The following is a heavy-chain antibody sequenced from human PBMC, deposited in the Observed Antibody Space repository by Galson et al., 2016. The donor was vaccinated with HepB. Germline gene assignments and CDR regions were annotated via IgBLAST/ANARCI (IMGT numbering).Heavy chain of an antibody. CDR3: ARFATRDFYGLDV. J-gene: IGHJ6*02. D-gene: IGHD5-24*01. CDR2: IYYSGSS. CDR1: GGSLSRNY. Sequence: TVSGGSLSRNYWSWIRQSPGKGLEWIGYIYYSGSSHYNPSLESRVTILVDTSKNQFFLKLNSVTAADTAVYYCARFATRDFYGLDVWGPGTTVTVSS. V-gene: IGHV4-59*08.